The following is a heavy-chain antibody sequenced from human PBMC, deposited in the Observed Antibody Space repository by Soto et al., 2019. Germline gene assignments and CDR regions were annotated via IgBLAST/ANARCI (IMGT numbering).Heavy chain of an antibody. CDR2: IDPSDSYT. CDR1: GYSFTSYW. J-gene: IGHJ5*02. D-gene: IGHD2-2*01. CDR3: ARGGYCSSTSCYVDNWFDP. Sequence: GESLKISCKGSGYSFTSYWISWVRQMPGKGLEWMGRIDPSDSYTNYSPSFQGHVTISADKSISTAYLQWSSLKASDTAMYYCARGGYCSSTSCYVDNWFDPWGQGTLVTVSS. V-gene: IGHV5-10-1*01.